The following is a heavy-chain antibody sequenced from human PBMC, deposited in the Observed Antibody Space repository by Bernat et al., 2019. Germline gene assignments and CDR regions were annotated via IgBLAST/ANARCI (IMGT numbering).Heavy chain of an antibody. D-gene: IGHD1-1*01. CDR2: IYWDDEK. CDR3: AHRRGPSGTSWNEVYFDY. V-gene: IGHV2-5*02. J-gene: IGHJ4*02. CDR1: GFSLSTSEVG. Sequence: QITLKESGPTLVEPTQTLTLTCTFSGFSLSTSEVGVGWIRQPPGEALEYLALIYWDDEKLYSPSLQSRLTITKGTSKNQVVLTMTNMSPVDTATYYCAHRRGPSGTSWNEVYFDYWGPGTLVTVSS.